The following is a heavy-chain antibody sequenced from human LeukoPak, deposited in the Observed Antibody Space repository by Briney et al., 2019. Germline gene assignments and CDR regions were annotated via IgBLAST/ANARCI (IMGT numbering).Heavy chain of an antibody. CDR2: ISAYNGNT. CDR3: ARGSGVWFGEYGDY. CDR1: GYTSTSYG. V-gene: IGHV1-18*04. J-gene: IGHJ4*02. D-gene: IGHD3-10*01. Sequence: GTSVKVSCKASGYTSTSYGISWVRQAPGQGLEWMGWISAYNGNTNYAQKLQGRVTMTTNTSTSTAYMELRSLRSDDTAVYYCARGSGVWFGEYGDYWGQGTLVTVSS.